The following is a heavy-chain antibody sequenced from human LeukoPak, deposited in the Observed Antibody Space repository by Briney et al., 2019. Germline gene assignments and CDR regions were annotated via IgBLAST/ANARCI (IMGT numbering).Heavy chain of an antibody. CDR3: ARRYCSSTSCYGLDP. V-gene: IGHV4-30-2*01. Sequence: SQTLSLTCAVSGGSISSGGYSWSWIRQPPGKGLEWIGYIYHSGSTYYNPSLKRRVTISVDRSKNQFSLKLSSVTAADTAVYYCARRYCSSTSCYGLDPWGQGTLVTVSS. D-gene: IGHD2-2*01. J-gene: IGHJ5*02. CDR2: IYHSGST. CDR1: GGSISSGGYS.